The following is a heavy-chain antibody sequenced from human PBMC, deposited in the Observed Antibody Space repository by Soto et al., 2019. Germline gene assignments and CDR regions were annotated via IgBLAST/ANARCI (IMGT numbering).Heavy chain of an antibody. V-gene: IGHV1-69*17. CDR3: ATASMGAKGADQ. CDR2: ILPIIRVT. J-gene: IGHJ4*02. Sequence: QVQLVQSGAEVKRPGSSVKVSCESSGDTFNSYLISWVRQAPGQGLEWMGGILPIIRVTHYAQRFQGRVTISALSSTGTAYLELTNLGFEDTALYYCATASMGAKGADQWGEGNLVNVSS. D-gene: IGHD2-8*01. CDR1: GDTFNSYL.